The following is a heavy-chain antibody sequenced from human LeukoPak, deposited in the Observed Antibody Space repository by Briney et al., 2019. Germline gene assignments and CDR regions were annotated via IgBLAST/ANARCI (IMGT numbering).Heavy chain of an antibody. J-gene: IGHJ4*02. CDR1: GFTFSSYA. CDR2: ISGSGGST. CDR3: AKEQQWLDEAGFDY. Sequence: AGSLRLSGSASGFTFSSYAMSWVRQAPGKGLEWVSAISGSGGSTYYADSGKGRFTISRDNSKNTLYLQMNSLRAEDTAVYYCAKEQQWLDEAGFDYWGQGTLVTVSS. V-gene: IGHV3-23*01. D-gene: IGHD6-19*01.